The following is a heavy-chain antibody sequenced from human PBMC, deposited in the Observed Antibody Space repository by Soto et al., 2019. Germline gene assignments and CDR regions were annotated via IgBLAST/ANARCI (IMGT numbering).Heavy chain of an antibody. J-gene: IGHJ4*02. CDR3: ATESGSTYGYFDY. CDR2: ISGSGST. V-gene: IGHV4-30-4*01. Sequence: SETLSLTCNVSGGSVSSGGDYWSWIRQSPGKGLEWIGYISGSGSTGYNPSLKNRLTMSVDRSKNQFTLRLTSVTAADTAVYFCATESGSTYGYFDYWGQGTQGTVSS. D-gene: IGHD5-18*01. CDR1: GGSVSSGGDY.